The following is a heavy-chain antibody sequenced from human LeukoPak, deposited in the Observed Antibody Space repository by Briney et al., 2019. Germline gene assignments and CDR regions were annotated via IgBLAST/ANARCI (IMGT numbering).Heavy chain of an antibody. V-gene: IGHV3-48*01. CDR1: VVTFSIYG. D-gene: IGHD1-7*01. CDR2: ISSSSSTI. Sequence: GGCLRLSCAAAVVTFSIYGMNWVRQAPWKGLEWVSYISSSSSTIYYADSVKGRFTISRDNAKNSLYLQMNSLRAEDTAVYYCARDDRIDWNYGSDAFDIWGQGTMVTVSS. J-gene: IGHJ3*02. CDR3: ARDDRIDWNYGSDAFDI.